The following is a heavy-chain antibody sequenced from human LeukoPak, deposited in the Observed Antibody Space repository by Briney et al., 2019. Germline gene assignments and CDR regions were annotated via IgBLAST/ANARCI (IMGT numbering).Heavy chain of an antibody. CDR1: GFTFSSYS. D-gene: IGHD4-17*01. CDR2: ISSSSSYI. Sequence: PGGSLRLSCAASGFTFSSYSMNWVRQAPGKGLEWVSSISSSSSYIYYADSVKGRFTISRDNAKNSLYLQMNSLRAEDTAVYYCARSIEVYGDYVGWFDPWGQGTLVTVSS. CDR3: ARSIEVYGDYVGWFDP. V-gene: IGHV3-21*01. J-gene: IGHJ5*02.